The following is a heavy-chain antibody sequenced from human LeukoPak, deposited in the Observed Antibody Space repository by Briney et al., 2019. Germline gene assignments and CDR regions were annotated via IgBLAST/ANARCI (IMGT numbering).Heavy chain of an antibody. CDR2: ISSSSSYI. V-gene: IGHV3-21*01. CDR1: GFTFSSYS. J-gene: IGHJ3*02. CDR3: ARDTVVGTNAFDI. D-gene: IGHD4-23*01. Sequence: GGSLRLSCAASGFTFSSYSMIWVRQAPGKGLEWVSSISSSSSYIFYADSVKGRFTISRDNAKNSLYLQMNSLRGEDTAVYYCARDTVVGTNAFDIWGQGTMVTVSS.